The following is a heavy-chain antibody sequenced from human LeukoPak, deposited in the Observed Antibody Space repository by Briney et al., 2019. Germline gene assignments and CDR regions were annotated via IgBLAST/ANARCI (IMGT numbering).Heavy chain of an antibody. Sequence: GASVKVSCKASGYTFTSYAMHWVRQAPGQRLEWMGWINAGNGNTKYSQKFQGRVTITRDTSASTAYMELSSLRSEDTAAYYCARGYYYGSGSYLGFDYWGQGTLVTVSS. CDR2: INAGNGNT. CDR3: ARGYYYGSGSYLGFDY. J-gene: IGHJ4*02. V-gene: IGHV1-3*01. CDR1: GYTFTSYA. D-gene: IGHD3-10*01.